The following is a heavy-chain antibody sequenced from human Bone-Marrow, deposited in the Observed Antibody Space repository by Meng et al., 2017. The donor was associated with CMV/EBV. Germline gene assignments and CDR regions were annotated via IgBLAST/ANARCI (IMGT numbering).Heavy chain of an antibody. J-gene: IGHJ4*02. CDR3: ARGLWLTSSAPRL. CDR2: INHSGST. Sequence: SETLSLTCAVYSGSFSGYYWSWIRQPPGKGLEWIGEINHSGSTNYNPSLKSRVTISVDTSKNQFSLKLSSVTAADTAVYYCARGLWLTSSAPRLWGQGTLVTVSS. D-gene: IGHD3-10*01. CDR1: SGSFSGYY. V-gene: IGHV4-34*01.